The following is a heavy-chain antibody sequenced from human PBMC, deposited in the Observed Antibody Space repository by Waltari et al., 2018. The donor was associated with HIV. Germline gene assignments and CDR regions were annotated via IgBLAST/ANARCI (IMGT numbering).Heavy chain of an antibody. CDR1: GCSIHNYY. J-gene: IGHJ6*02. V-gene: IGHV4-59*13. Sequence: QIQLQESGPGLVKPSETLSPTCTVSGCSIHNYYWSWIRPSPRRGLEWIGYIYYSGTTNYNPSLQSRVTISVDTSKNQFSLKVTSVTAADTAVYYCARFRCSSSSCYGRYAMDVWGQGTTVTVSS. CDR2: IYYSGTT. CDR3: ARFRCSSSSCYGRYAMDV. D-gene: IGHD2-2*01.